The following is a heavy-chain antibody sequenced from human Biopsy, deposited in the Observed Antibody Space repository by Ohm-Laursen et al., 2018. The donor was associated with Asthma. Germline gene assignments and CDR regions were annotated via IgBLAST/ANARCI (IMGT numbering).Heavy chain of an antibody. V-gene: IGHV3-23*01. J-gene: IGHJ4*02. D-gene: IGHD1-26*01. Sequence: SLRFSCAAPGFTFSNYVMSWVRQAPGKGLEWVSSITGSGGFTYYADSVKGRFTISRDKSDNTLYLQMNSLRAEDTAVYYCAKDVFPGWELRRGPDYWGQGTLVTVSS. CDR2: ITGSGGFT. CDR1: GFTFSNYV. CDR3: AKDVFPGWELRRGPDY.